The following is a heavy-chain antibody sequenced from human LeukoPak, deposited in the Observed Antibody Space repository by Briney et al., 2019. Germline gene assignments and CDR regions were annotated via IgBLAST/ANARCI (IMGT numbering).Heavy chain of an antibody. J-gene: IGHJ4*02. CDR1: GGSISSSAYS. CDR3: ARQYGPGYSSTWYFDY. Sequence: PSETLSLTCTVSGGSISSSAYSGGWIRQPPGKGLDWIGNIYDSGNTYYNPSLRSRVTISVDTSKHQFSLKLNSVTAADTAVYYCARQYGPGYSSTWYFDYWGQGTLVTVSS. CDR2: IYDSGNT. D-gene: IGHD6-13*01. V-gene: IGHV4-39*01.